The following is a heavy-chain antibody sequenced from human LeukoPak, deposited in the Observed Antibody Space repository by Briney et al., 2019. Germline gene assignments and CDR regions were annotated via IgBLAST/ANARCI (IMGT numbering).Heavy chain of an antibody. CDR1: GGSLSSYY. Sequence: PSETLSLTCTVSGGSLSSYYWSWIRQPPGKGLEWIGYIYYSGSTYYNPSLKSRITISVDTSKNQFSLKLSSVTAADTAVYYCARVMYYYGSGSVDWSDPWGQGTLVTVSS. CDR3: ARVMYYYGSGSVDWSDP. D-gene: IGHD3-10*01. V-gene: IGHV4-59*08. CDR2: IYYSGST. J-gene: IGHJ5*02.